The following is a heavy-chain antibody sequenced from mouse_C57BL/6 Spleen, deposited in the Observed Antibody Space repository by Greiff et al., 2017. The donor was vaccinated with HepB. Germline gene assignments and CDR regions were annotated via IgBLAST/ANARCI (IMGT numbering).Heavy chain of an antibody. D-gene: IGHD1-1*01. Sequence: EVQLVESGGGLVKPGGSLKLSCAASGFTFSSYAMSWVRQTPEKRLEWVATISDGGSYTYYPDNVKGRFTISRDNAKNNLYLQMSHLKSEDTAMYYCARDHYYGSSYVRDYFDYWGQGTTLTVSS. V-gene: IGHV5-4*01. CDR2: ISDGGSYT. J-gene: IGHJ2*01. CDR1: GFTFSSYA. CDR3: ARDHYYGSSYVRDYFDY.